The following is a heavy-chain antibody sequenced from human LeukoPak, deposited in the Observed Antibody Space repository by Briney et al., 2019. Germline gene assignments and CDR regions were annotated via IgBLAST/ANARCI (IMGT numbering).Heavy chain of an antibody. CDR1: GYTFTGYY. J-gene: IGHJ4*02. CDR2: INPNSGGT. V-gene: IGHV1-2*02. D-gene: IGHD1-26*01. Sequence: GASVKVSCKASGYTFTGYYMHWVRQAPGQGLEWMGWINPNSGGTNYAQKFQGRVTMTRDTSISTAYMELSRLRSDDTAVYYCARSWWELLPTADYWGQGTLVTVSS. CDR3: ARSWWELLPTADY.